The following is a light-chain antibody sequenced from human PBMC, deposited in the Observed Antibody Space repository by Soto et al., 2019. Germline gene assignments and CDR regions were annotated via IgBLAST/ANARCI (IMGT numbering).Light chain of an antibody. J-gene: IGKJ4*01. CDR2: GAS. CDR1: QNILDRAKNKNY. CDR3: QHYNNWLGT. V-gene: IGKV4-1*01. Sequence: DIVMTQSPDSLAVSLGERATFNCKSSQNILDRAKNKNYLAWYQQKPGQAPRLLIYGASTRATGIPDRFSGSGSGTEFTLTISSLQSEDFAVYFCQHYNNWLGTFGGGTKVEIK.